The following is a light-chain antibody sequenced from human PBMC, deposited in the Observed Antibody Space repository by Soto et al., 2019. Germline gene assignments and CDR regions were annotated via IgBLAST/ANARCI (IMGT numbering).Light chain of an antibody. V-gene: IGKV3-20*01. Sequence: VLTQSPGTLSLSPGERATLSCRDSQSISSTSLAWYQHQPGQAPRLLVHGASVRASGIPDRFSGGGSGTDFTLTISRLEPEDFAVYFCQRYGNSPPLTFGGGTTVEIK. CDR1: QSISSTS. CDR2: GAS. CDR3: QRYGNSPPLT. J-gene: IGKJ4*01.